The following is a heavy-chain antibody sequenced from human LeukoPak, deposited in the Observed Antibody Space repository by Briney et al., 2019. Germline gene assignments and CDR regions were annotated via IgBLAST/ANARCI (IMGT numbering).Heavy chain of an antibody. Sequence: PPETRSLTCTVSGGSTTSYYSSCIWHPPEGGLGWIGYIYYIGRTTYNTSLKRRVAISVATSTNQFSLKLTSVTAADTGVYYCARAGYDILTGYPPLYFDYWGQGPLVTVPS. CDR1: GGSTTSYY. V-gene: IGHV4-59*01. J-gene: IGHJ4*02. CDR2: IYYIGRT. CDR3: ARAGYDILTGYPPLYFDY. D-gene: IGHD3-9*01.